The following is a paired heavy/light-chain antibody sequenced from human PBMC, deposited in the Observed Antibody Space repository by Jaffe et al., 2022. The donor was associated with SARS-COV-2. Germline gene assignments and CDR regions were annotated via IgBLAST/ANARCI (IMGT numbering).Light chain of an antibody. V-gene: IGKV1-39*01. CDR3: QQSYSLWT. Sequence: DIQMTQSPSSLSASVGDGVTITCRASQNILNFLNWYQQKPGKAPNLLIYGASNLQSGVPSRFSGSGSGTEFTLTISSLQPDDFATYYCQQSYSLWTFGQGTKVEIK. CDR2: GAS. CDR1: QNILNF. J-gene: IGKJ1*01.
Heavy chain of an antibody. D-gene: IGHD3-10*01. J-gene: IGHJ4*02. V-gene: IGHV3-11*01. CDR1: GFAFSNYY. CDR2: IRKNGSAI. CDR3: AREGLSGSYSY. Sequence: QVQLVESGGGLVKPGGSLRLSCAASGFAFSNYYMSWIRQAPGKGLEWISYIRKNGSAIYYADSVKGRFTISRDNAKNSLYLQMNSLRGEDTAVYYCAREGLSGSYSYWGQGTLVTVSS.